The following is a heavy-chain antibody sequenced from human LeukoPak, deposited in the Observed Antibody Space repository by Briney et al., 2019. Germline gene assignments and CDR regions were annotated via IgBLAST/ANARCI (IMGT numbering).Heavy chain of an antibody. CDR3: ARGGSYSSGWYLFDY. J-gene: IGHJ4*02. CDR1: GGSIRSYY. CDR2: IYYSGST. Sequence: AETLSLTCTVSGGSIRSYYWSWIRQPPGKGLEWIGYIYYSGSTNYNPSLKSRVTISVDTSKHQFSLKLSSVTAADTAVYYCARGGSYSSGWYLFDYWGQGTLVTVSS. D-gene: IGHD6-19*01. V-gene: IGHV4-59*01.